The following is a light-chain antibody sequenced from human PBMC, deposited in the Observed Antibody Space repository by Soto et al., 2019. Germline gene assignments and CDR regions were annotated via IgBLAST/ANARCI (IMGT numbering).Light chain of an antibody. J-gene: IGLJ1*01. CDR1: SSNIGNNA. CDR2: YDD. V-gene: IGLV1-36*01. Sequence: QSVLTQPPSVSEAPRQRVTISCSGSSSNIGNNAVNWYQQLPGKAPKLLIYYDDLLPSGVSDRFSGSKSGTSASLAISGLQSEDEPDYYCAAWDDSLNGYVFGTGNKVTV. CDR3: AAWDDSLNGYV.